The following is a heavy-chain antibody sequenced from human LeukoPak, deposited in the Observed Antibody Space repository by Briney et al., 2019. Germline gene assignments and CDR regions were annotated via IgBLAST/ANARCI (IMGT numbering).Heavy chain of an antibody. J-gene: IGHJ6*03. CDR2: IIPIFGTA. Sequence: SVKVSCKASGGTFSSYAISWERQAPGQGLEWMGGIIPIFGTANYAQKFQGRVTITTDESTSTAYMELSSLRSEDAAVYYCTGRYCSSTSCSYYYYMDVWGKGTTVTVSS. V-gene: IGHV1-69*05. CDR1: GGTFSSYA. CDR3: TGRYCSSTSCSYYYYMDV. D-gene: IGHD2-2*01.